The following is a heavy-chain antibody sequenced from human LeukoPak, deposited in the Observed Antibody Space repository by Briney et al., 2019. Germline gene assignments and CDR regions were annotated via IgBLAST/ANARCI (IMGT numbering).Heavy chain of an antibody. J-gene: IGHJ6*03. D-gene: IGHD2-15*01. CDR3: ARASEGGYYYYYMDV. CDR1: GFTFSSYS. CDR2: ISSSSSYI. Sequence: PGGSLRLSCAASGFTFSSYSMKWVRQAPGKGLEWVSSISSSSSYIYYADSVKGRFTISRDNAKNSLYLQMNSLRAEDTAVYYCARASEGGYYYYYMDVWGKGTTVTVSS. V-gene: IGHV3-21*01.